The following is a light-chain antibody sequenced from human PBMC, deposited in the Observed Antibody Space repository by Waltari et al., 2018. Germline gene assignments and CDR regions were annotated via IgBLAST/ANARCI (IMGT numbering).Light chain of an antibody. J-gene: IGLJ3*02. Sequence: QLVLTQPPSTSASLGASVKLTCTLSSGHTSYAIAWHQQQPEKGPRYLMKFNSDGSHNKGDGIPDRFSGSSSGAEHYLTISSLQSEDEADYYCQAWGTGPWVFGGGTKVTVL. CDR2: FNSDGSH. CDR3: QAWGTGPWV. CDR1: SGHTSYA. V-gene: IGLV4-69*01.